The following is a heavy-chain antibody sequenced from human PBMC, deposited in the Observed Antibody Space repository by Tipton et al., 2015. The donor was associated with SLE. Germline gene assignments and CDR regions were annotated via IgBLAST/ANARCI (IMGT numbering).Heavy chain of an antibody. Sequence: SLRLSCATSGFTFSDYTMNWVRQAPGKGLEWVSSIGGSGVHSFYADSVQGRFTISRDNARDSLFLQMNSLRVEDTAVYYCARDLPFSCYDYWGQGILVTVSS. CDR1: GFTFSDYT. J-gene: IGHJ4*02. V-gene: IGHV3-21*06. CDR2: IGGSGVHS. D-gene: IGHD2-15*01. CDR3: ARDLPFSCYDY.